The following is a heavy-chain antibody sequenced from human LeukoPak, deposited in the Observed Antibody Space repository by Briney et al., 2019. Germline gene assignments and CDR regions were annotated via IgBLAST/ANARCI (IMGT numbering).Heavy chain of an antibody. J-gene: IGHJ6*03. V-gene: IGHV1-8*01. CDR2: MNPNSGNT. Sequence: ASVKVSCKASGYTFTSYDINWVRQATGQGLEWMGWMNPNSGNTGYAQKFQGRVTMIRNTSISTAYMELSSLRSEDTAVYYCARGRGGYRIYYMDVWGKGTTVTVSS. D-gene: IGHD1-1*01. CDR1: GYTFTSYD. CDR3: ARGRGGYRIYYMDV.